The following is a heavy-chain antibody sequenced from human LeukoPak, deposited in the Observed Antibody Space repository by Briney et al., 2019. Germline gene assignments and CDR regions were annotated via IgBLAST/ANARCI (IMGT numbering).Heavy chain of an antibody. CDR3: ANALYCSSTSCSYLPPAY. J-gene: IGHJ4*02. V-gene: IGHV3-23*01. D-gene: IGHD2-2*01. Sequence: GGSLRLSCAASGFTFSSYATSWVRQAPGKGLEWVSAISGSGGSTYYADSVKGRFTISRDNSKNTLYLQMNSLRAEDTAVYYCANALYCSSTSCSYLPPAYWGQGTLVTVSS. CDR2: ISGSGGST. CDR1: GFTFSSYA.